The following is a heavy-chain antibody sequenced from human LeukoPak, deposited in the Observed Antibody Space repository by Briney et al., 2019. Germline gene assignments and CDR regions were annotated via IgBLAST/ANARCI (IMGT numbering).Heavy chain of an antibody. CDR3: ARDEYPYCSGGSCLDY. Sequence: GGSLRLSXAASGFTVSSNYMNWVRQAPGKGLEWVSVIYSGGSTYYADSVKGRFTISRDNSKNTLYLQMNSLRAEDTAVCYCARDEYPYCSGGSCLDYWGQGTLVTVSS. CDR1: GFTVSSNY. D-gene: IGHD2-15*01. CDR2: IYSGGST. V-gene: IGHV3-66*02. J-gene: IGHJ4*02.